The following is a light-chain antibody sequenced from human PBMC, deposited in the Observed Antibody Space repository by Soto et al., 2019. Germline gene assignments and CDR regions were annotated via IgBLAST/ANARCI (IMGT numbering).Light chain of an antibody. J-gene: IGLJ3*02. V-gene: IGLV2-14*01. CDR2: EVS. CDR1: SSDIGYYNY. CDR3: SSYTRSSTLVV. Sequence: QSALTQPASVSGSPGQWITISCTGTSSDIGYYNYVSWYQQDPGKAPKLIIYEVSNRPSGVSNRFSGSKSGNTASLTISGHQAEDEADYYCSSYTRSSTLVVFGGGTKLTVL.